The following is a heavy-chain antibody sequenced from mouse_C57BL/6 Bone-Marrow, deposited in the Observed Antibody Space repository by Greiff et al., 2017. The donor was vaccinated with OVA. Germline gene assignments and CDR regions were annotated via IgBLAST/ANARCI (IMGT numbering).Heavy chain of an antibody. CDR3: TTIGGFQAY. D-gene: IGHD1-1*02. CDR2: IDPENGDT. Sequence: EVQRVESGAELVRPGASVKLSCTASGFNIKDDYMHWVKQRPEQGLEWIGWIDPENGDTEYASKFQGKATITADTSSNTAYLQLSSLTSEDTAVYYCTTIGGFQAYWGQETLVTVSA. CDR1: GFNIKDDY. V-gene: IGHV14-4*01. J-gene: IGHJ3*01.